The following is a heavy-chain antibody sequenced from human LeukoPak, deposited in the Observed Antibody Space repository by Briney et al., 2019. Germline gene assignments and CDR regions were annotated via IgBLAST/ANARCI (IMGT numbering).Heavy chain of an antibody. CDR3: VRERAWEPVPLDH. J-gene: IGHJ4*02. D-gene: IGHD1-26*01. CDR2: INQYEGEK. CDR1: GFTFRNYW. Sequence: PGGSLRLSCAASGFTFRNYWMSWVRRAPGKGLEWVANINQYEGEKYYVDSVKGRFTISRDNAKNSLYLQMHSLRAEDTGVYFCVRERAWEPVPLDHWGQGTLVTVSS. V-gene: IGHV3-7*01.